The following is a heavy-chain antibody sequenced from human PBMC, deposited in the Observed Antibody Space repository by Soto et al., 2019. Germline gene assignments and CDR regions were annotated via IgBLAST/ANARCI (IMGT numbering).Heavy chain of an antibody. V-gene: IGHV4-30-4*08. J-gene: IGHJ4*02. Sequence: QVQLQESGPGLVKPSQTLSLTCTVSGVSISSTDYYWSWIRQRPGKGLEWVGYIYRRGNAYYNPSLQSQVCRSMDTSKNQISLDLNSVTAADTAVYYCDSKKGYCGRAVCFPPYRLDFWGQGTQVTVSS. D-gene: IGHD2-8*02. CDR1: GVSISSTDYY. CDR3: DSKKGYCGRAVCFPPYRLDF. CDR2: IYRRGNA.